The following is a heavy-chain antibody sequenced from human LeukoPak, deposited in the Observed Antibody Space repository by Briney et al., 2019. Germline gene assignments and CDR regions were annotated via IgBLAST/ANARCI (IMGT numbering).Heavy chain of an antibody. CDR1: GYSFTSYW. Sequence: GESLKISCKGSGYSFTSYWISWVRQMPGKDLDWMGRIDPSDSYTNYSPSFQGHVTISADKSISTAYLQWSSLKASDTAMYYCARLDYYGSGSYYNEDYWGQGTLVTVSS. V-gene: IGHV5-10-1*01. CDR3: ARLDYYGSGSYYNEDY. CDR2: IDPSDSYT. D-gene: IGHD3-10*01. J-gene: IGHJ4*02.